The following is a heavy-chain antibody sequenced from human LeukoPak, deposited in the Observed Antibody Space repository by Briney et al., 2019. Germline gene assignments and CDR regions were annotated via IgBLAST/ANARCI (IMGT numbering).Heavy chain of an antibody. CDR3: AREQWLARRPGFDY. CDR1: GFTFSSYS. Sequence: GGSLRLSCAASGFTFSSYSMNWVRQAPGKGLEWVSYISSSSSTIYYADSVKGRFTISRDNAKNSLYLQMNSLRAEDTAVYYCAREQWLARRPGFDYWGQGTLVTVSS. CDR2: ISSSSSTI. V-gene: IGHV3-48*01. D-gene: IGHD6-19*01. J-gene: IGHJ4*02.